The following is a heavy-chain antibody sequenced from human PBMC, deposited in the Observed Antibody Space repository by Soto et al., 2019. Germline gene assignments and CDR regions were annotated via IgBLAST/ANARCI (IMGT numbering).Heavy chain of an antibody. CDR1: GGSISSYY. CDR3: ARVTDSSAYYYDGHGFQH. V-gene: IGHV4-59*01. J-gene: IGHJ1*01. D-gene: IGHD3-22*01. Sequence: QVQLQESGPGLVKPSETLSLTCTVSGGSISSYYWSWIRQPPGKVVEWIGYIYYSGSTNYNPSLKRRVTISVDTSKKQFSLKLSSVTAADTAVYYCARVTDSSAYYYDGHGFQHWGQGTLVTVSS. CDR2: IYYSGST.